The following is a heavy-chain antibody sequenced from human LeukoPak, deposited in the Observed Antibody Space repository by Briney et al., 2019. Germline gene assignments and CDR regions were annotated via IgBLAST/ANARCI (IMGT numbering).Heavy chain of an antibody. CDR3: ARGLFNYDSSGLNY. V-gene: IGHV3-33*01. CDR1: GFIFSSYC. J-gene: IGHJ4*02. CDR2: IWSDGSNN. D-gene: IGHD3-22*01. Sequence: GGSLRLSCAASGFIFSSYCMYWVRQAPGKGLEWVTNIWSDGSNNYYADSVKGRFTISRDNSKNTLYLQMNSLTAEDTAVYYCARGLFNYDSSGLNYWGQGTLVTVSS.